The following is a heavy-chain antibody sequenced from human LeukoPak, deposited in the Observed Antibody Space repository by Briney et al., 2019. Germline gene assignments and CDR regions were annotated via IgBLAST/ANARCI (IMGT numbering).Heavy chain of an antibody. J-gene: IGHJ4*02. CDR3: ATKQWLAPPPDS. V-gene: IGHV3-74*01. CDR1: GFTVSKYW. Sequence: TGGSLRLSCAASGFTVSKYWMLWVRQAPGKGLESVSRINTDGTVTTYADSVKGRFTVSRDNAGNTMFLQMNSVRDEDTAVYYCATKQWLAPPPDSWGQGTPVTVSS. CDR2: INTDGTVT. D-gene: IGHD6-19*01.